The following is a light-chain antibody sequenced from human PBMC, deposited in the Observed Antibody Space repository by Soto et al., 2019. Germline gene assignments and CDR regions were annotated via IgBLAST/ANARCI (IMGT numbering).Light chain of an antibody. CDR1: SSDVGGYNY. CDR3: SSYTSSSTYV. J-gene: IGLJ1*01. Sequence: QSVLPQPAFVSGSPGQSITISCTGTSSDVGGYNYVSWYQQHPGKAPKLMIYEVSNRPSGVSNRFSGSKSGNTASLTISGLQAEDEADYYCSSYTSSSTYVFGTGTKVTVL. CDR2: EVS. V-gene: IGLV2-14*01.